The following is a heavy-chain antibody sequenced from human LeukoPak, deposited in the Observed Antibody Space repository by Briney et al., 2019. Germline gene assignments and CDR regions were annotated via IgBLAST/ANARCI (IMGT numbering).Heavy chain of an antibody. CDR1: GFSFSGAW. J-gene: IGHJ3*02. CDR2: IKSMAAGGTT. Sequence: GGSLRLSCVGSGFSFSGAWISWVRQAPGKGLEWVGRIKSMAAGGTTHYAAPVKDRLTISRDDSRNTLYLQMNSLKTEDTAVYYCSTEGVGGGAFNIWGQGTMVTVSS. D-gene: IGHD3-16*01. CDR3: STEGVGGGAFNI. V-gene: IGHV3-15*01.